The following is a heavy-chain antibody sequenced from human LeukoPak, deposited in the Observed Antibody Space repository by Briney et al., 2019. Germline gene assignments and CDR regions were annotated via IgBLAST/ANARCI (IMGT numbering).Heavy chain of an antibody. CDR2: IKQDGSEK. CDR1: GFTFSTYW. D-gene: IGHD1-26*01. CDR3: ARLNSGRRSGDAFDI. J-gene: IGHJ3*02. Sequence: PGGSLRLSCAASGFTFSTYWMSWVRLAPGEGLEWVANIKQDGSEKYFVDSVKGRFTISRDNAKNSLYLQMNSLRAEDTAVYYCARLNSGRRSGDAFDIWGQGTMVTVSS. V-gene: IGHV3-7*01.